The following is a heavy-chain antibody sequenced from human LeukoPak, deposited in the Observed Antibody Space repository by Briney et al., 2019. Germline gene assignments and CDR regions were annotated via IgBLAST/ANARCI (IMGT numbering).Heavy chain of an antibody. V-gene: IGHV3-49*04. Sequence: GRSLRLSCTASGFTFGDYAMSWVRQAPGKGLEWVGFIRSKAYGGTTEYAASVKGRFTISRDDSKSIAYLQMNSLKTEDTAVYYCTRVGVILPGSLDYYYYMDVWGKGTTVTISS. CDR1: GFTFGDYA. CDR3: TRVGVILPGSLDYYYYMDV. J-gene: IGHJ6*03. D-gene: IGHD3-22*01. CDR2: IRSKAYGGTT.